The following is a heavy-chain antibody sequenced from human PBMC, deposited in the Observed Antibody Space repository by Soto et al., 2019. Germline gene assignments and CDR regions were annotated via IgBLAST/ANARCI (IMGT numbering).Heavy chain of an antibody. D-gene: IGHD3-10*01. Sequence: GGCLRLAWSPSPFPCSKYGMHCFRQAPGKGLESVTGILYGGSDKYYADSVKGRFTISRENSKNTLYLQMNSLRTEDSAVYYCAKAGGGFGDFVHHWGQGPPVTVSS. CDR2: ILYGGSDK. CDR3: AKAGGGFGDFVHH. CDR1: PFPCSKYG. V-gene: IGHV3-30*18. J-gene: IGHJ4*02.